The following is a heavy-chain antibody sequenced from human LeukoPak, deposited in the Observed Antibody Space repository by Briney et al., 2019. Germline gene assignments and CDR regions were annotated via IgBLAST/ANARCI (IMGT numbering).Heavy chain of an antibody. V-gene: IGHV3-74*01. D-gene: IGHD3-9*01. Sequence: GGSLRLSCAASGFTFSRYWMHWVRQAPGEGLVWVSRINSDGSLTRYADSVKGRFTISRDNAKNTLYLQMSSLRAEDTAVYYCAGGYDILNYWGQGTLVTVSS. CDR1: GFTFSRYW. J-gene: IGHJ4*02. CDR3: AGGYDILNY. CDR2: INSDGSLT.